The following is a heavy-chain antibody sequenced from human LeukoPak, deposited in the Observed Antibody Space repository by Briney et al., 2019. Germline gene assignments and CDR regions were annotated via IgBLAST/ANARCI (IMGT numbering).Heavy chain of an antibody. CDR1: GFTFSSYW. Sequence: GGSLRLSCAASGFTFSSYWMHWVRQAPGKGLVWVSRINSDGSSTNYADSVKGRFTISRDNAKDTLYLQMNSLRAEDTAVYYCTSGYSYGHSLFDYWGQGTLVTVSS. CDR2: INSDGSST. J-gene: IGHJ4*02. D-gene: IGHD5-18*01. V-gene: IGHV3-74*01. CDR3: TSGYSYGHSLFDY.